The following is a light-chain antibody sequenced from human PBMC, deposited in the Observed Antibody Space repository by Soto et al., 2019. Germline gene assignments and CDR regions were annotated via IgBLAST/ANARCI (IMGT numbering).Light chain of an antibody. V-gene: IGKV3-20*01. CDR1: QSVSNSN. Sequence: EIVLTQSPGTLSLSPGERATLSCRASQSVSNSNLAWFQQKPGQAPRLLIHGASSRATGTPDRFSGSESGTDFTLTISRLEPDDFAVYYCQQYGSSPYTFGQGTKLQIK. CDR2: GAS. CDR3: QQYGSSPYT. J-gene: IGKJ2*01.